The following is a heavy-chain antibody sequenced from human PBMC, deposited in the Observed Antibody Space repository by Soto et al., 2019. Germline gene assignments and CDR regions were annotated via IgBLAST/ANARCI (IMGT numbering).Heavy chain of an antibody. CDR2: INQSGST. CDR1: GGSFSGYY. CDR3: ARTYSSSWSPFEY. D-gene: IGHD6-13*01. V-gene: IGHV4-34*01. J-gene: IGHJ4*02. Sequence: QVQLQQWGAGLLKPSETLSLTCAVYGGSFSGYYWSWIRQPPGKGLEWIGEINQSGSTNYNPSLTCLVTISVDTSKSQLALNLSSVTAADTDVYYCARTYSSSWSPFEYWGQGTLVTVSS.